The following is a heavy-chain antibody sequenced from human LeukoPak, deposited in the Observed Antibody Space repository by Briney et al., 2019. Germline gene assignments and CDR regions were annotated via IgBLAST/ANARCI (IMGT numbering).Heavy chain of an antibody. J-gene: IGHJ4*02. CDR3: ASNFIADHVRSDY. D-gene: IGHD6-13*01. CDR1: GFTFSDYW. V-gene: IGHV3-7*01. CDR2: IKKDGSAD. Sequence: VGSLRLSCAASGFTFSDYWMSWVRQAPGKGLEWVANIKKDGSADNYMPSVKGRFTISIDNAKNPLYLKMNSLRAEDTAVYYCASNFIADHVRSDYWGQGTLVTVSS.